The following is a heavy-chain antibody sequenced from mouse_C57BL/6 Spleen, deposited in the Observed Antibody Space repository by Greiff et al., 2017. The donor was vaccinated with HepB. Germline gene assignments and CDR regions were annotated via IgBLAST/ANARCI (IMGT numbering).Heavy chain of an antibody. CDR1: GYTFTDYY. Sequence: QVQLQQSGAELVRPGASVKLSCKASGYTFTDYYINWVKQRPGQGLEWIARIYPGSGNTYYNEKFKGKATLTAEKSSSTAHMQLSSLTSEDSAVYFCARDYYFDYWGQGTTLTVSS. CDR3: ARDYYFDY. CDR2: IYPGSGNT. J-gene: IGHJ2*01. V-gene: IGHV1-76*01.